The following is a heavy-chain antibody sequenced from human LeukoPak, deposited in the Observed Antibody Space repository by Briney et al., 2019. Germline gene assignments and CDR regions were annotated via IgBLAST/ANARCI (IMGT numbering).Heavy chain of an antibody. CDR1: GGSFSGCY. CDR3: ARGIWFDP. J-gene: IGHJ5*02. CDR2: INHSGST. V-gene: IGHV4-34*01. Sequence: PSETLSLTCGVYGGSFSGCYWSWIRQPPGKGLEWIGEINHSGSTNYNPSLKSRVTISVDTSKNQFSLKLSSVTAADTAVYYCARGIWFDPWGQGTLVTVSS.